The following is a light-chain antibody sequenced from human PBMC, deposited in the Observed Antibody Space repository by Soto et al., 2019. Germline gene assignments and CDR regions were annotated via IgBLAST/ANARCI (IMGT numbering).Light chain of an antibody. J-gene: IGKJ1*01. CDR3: QKYDSDPRT. CDR2: AAS. CDR1: QGIRND. V-gene: IGKV1-6*01. Sequence: AIQLTQSPSSLSASVGDRVTITCRASQGIRNDLGWYQQKPGKAPKLLIYAASSLQSGVPSRLSGSGSGTDFTLTISSLQPEDAATYYCQKYDSDPRTFGQGTKVDIK.